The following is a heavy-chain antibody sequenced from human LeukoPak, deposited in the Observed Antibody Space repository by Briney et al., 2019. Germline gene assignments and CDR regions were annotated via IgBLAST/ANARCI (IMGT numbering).Heavy chain of an antibody. D-gene: IGHD4-23*01. CDR1: GGSFSGYY. CDR2: INHSGST. V-gene: IGHV4-34*01. CDR3: ARGPNDYGGNSASGPFDY. J-gene: IGHJ4*02. Sequence: KTSETLSLTCAVYGGSFSGYYWSWIRQPPGKGLEWIGEINHSGSTNYNPSLKSRVTISVDTSKNQFSLKLSSVTAADTAVYYCARGPNDYGGNSASGPFDYWGQGTLVTVSS.